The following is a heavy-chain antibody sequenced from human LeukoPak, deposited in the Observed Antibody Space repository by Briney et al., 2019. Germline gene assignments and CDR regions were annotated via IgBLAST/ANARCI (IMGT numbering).Heavy chain of an antibody. Sequence: GSLILPCAASGVTFSSYAMTWVRQAPGEGLQWVSGISGSGTSAYYADSVRGRFTISRDNSKNTLYLQMNSLRAEDTAVYHCAKDKYSPVRSMSEAAYYFDFWGPGTLVTVSS. CDR3: AKDKYSPVRSMSEAAYYFDF. CDR2: ISGSGTSA. D-gene: IGHD6-13*01. J-gene: IGHJ4*02. CDR1: GVTFSSYA. V-gene: IGHV3-23*01.